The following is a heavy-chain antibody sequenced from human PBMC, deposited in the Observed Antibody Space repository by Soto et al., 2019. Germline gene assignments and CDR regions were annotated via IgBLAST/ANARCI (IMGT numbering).Heavy chain of an antibody. CDR3: AKDSSLRSGGSCPSDY. Sequence: GGSLRLSCAASGFTFSSYAMSWVRQAPGKGLEWVSAISGSGGSTYYADSVKGRVTISRDNSKNTLYLQMNSLRAEDTAVYYCAKDSSLRSGGSCPSDYWGQGTLVTVSS. J-gene: IGHJ4*02. D-gene: IGHD2-15*01. CDR1: GFTFSSYA. V-gene: IGHV3-23*01. CDR2: ISGSGGST.